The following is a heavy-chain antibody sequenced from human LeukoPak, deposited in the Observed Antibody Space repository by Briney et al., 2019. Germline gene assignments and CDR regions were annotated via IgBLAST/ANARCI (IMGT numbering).Heavy chain of an antibody. CDR2: ISGSGTHT. V-gene: IGHV3-21*05. J-gene: IGHJ3*02. Sequence: GGSLRLSCAASGFTFTSYSMNSVRQAPGRGLEWVSYISGSGTHTNYADSVKGRFTISRDNAKKTLYLQMNSLRAEYTAMYYCARTDNSGYSGYDAFDIWGQGTMVTVSS. CDR1: GFTFTSYS. D-gene: IGHD5-12*01. CDR3: ARTDNSGYSGYDAFDI.